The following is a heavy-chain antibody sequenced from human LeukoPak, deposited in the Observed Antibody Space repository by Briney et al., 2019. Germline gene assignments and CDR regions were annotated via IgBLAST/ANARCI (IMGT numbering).Heavy chain of an antibody. D-gene: IGHD1-1*01. CDR2: IGTAGDT. Sequence: GGSLRLSCAASGCTFSDYDMHWVPQATGKGLEWVSAIGTAGDTYYTGSVKGRFTISRENAKNSLYLQMNSLRAGDTAVYYCARVAKERVGGVYYFDFWGRGTVVTVS. CDR1: GCTFSDYD. V-gene: IGHV3-13*01. J-gene: IGHJ4*02. CDR3: ARVAKERVGGVYYFDF.